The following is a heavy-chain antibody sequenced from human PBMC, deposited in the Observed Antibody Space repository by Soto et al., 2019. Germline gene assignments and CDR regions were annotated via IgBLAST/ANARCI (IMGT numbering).Heavy chain of an antibody. D-gene: IGHD5-18*01. CDR1: GGSISSYY. CDR2: IYYSGST. V-gene: IGHV4-59*01. Sequence: LSLTCTVSGGSISSYYWSWIRQPPGKGLEWIGYIYYSGSTNYNPSLKSRVTISVDTSKNQFSLKLSSVTAADTAVYYYARDRRGYSYGFDYWGQGTLVTVSS. J-gene: IGHJ4*02. CDR3: ARDRRGYSYGFDY.